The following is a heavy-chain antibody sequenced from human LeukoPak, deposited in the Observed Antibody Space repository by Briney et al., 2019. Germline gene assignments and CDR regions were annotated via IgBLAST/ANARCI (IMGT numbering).Heavy chain of an antibody. J-gene: IGHJ4*02. D-gene: IGHD5-24*01. CDR1: GDSVSSNSAA. V-gene: IGHV6-1*01. Sequence: SQTLSLTCAISGDSVSSNSAAWNWIRQSPSRGLEWLGRTYYRSKWYNDYAVSVKSRITINPDTSKNQFSLQLNSVTPEDTAVYYCARGPRVEMATIFAPFDYWGQGTLVTVSS. CDR2: TYYRSKWYN. CDR3: ARGPRVEMATIFAPFDY.